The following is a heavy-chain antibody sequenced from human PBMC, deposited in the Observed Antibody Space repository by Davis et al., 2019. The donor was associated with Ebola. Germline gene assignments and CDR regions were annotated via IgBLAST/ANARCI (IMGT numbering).Heavy chain of an antibody. V-gene: IGHV3-72*01. CDR3: ARGSVGTAFRAFDM. J-gene: IGHJ3*02. D-gene: IGHD5-18*01. CDR2: IRNKANSYTT. CDR1: GFTFSDHY. Sequence: PGGSLRLSCAASGFTFSDHYMDWVRQAPGQGMEWVARIRNKANSYTTEYAASVKGRFTISRDDSKNSHYLQMNSLETEDTAVYYCARGSVGTAFRAFDMWGQGTMVTVSS.